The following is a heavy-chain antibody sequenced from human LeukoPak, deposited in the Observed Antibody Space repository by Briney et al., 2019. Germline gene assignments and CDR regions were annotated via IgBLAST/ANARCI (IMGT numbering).Heavy chain of an antibody. D-gene: IGHD3-22*01. CDR3: ARAGDSSGYYYNFDY. CDR1: GGSIRSFY. V-gene: IGHV4-4*07. CDR2: IHTSVGT. Sequence: SETLSLTCTVSGGSIRSFYWSGIRQPAGKGLEWIGRIHTSVGTNYNPSLKSRITMSVDTSKNQFSLKLSSVTAADTAVYYCARAGDSSGYYYNFDYWGQGTLVTVSS. J-gene: IGHJ4*02.